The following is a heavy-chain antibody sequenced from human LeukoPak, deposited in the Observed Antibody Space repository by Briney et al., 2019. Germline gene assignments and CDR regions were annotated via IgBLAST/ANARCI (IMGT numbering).Heavy chain of an antibody. D-gene: IGHD4-11*01. J-gene: IGHJ4*02. Sequence: GGSLRLSCVVSGFTFNSYEMNCVRQAPGKGLEWVSHISRSGNTKKYADSVKGRFTISRDNAKNSLYLQTNSLRAEDTAVYFCARIRLPMTNYFDYWGQGTLVTVSS. V-gene: IGHV3-48*03. CDR2: ISRSGNTK. CDR1: GFTFNSYE. CDR3: ARIRLPMTNYFDY.